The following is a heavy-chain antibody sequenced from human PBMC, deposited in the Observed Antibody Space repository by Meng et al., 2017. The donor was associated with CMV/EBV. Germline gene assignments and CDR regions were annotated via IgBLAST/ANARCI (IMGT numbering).Heavy chain of an antibody. CDR1: GFTFSSDE. Sequence: GGSLRLSCAASGFTFSSDEMNWVRQAPGKGLEWVSYISSSGSTIYYADSVKGRFTISRDNAKNSLYLQMNSLRAEDTAVYYCARAGPHLGFDYWGQGTLVTVSS. CDR3: ARAGPHLGFDY. J-gene: IGHJ4*02. V-gene: IGHV3-48*03. CDR2: ISSSGSTI. D-gene: IGHD3-16*01.